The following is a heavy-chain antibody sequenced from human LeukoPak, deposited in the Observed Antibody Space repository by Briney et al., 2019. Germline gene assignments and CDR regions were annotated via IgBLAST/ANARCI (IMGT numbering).Heavy chain of an antibody. D-gene: IGHD3-10*01. J-gene: IGHJ4*02. CDR3: ARDTRLNYDSGSHCLDY. V-gene: IGHV3-21*04. CDR1: GFTFSTYS. Sequence: GGSLRLSCAASGFTFSTYSMNWVRQAPGKGLEWVSSISSSSSYIYYPDSVKGRFTISRDNAKNSLYLQMNSLRAEDTAVYYCARDTRLNYDSGSHCLDYWGQGTLVTVSS. CDR2: ISSSSSYI.